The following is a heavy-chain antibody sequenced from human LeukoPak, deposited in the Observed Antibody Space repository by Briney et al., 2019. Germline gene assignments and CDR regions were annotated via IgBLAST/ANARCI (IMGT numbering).Heavy chain of an antibody. CDR2: INHSGST. D-gene: IGHD5-18*01. V-gene: IGHV4-34*01. CDR1: GGSFSGYY. J-gene: IGHJ3*02. CDR3: AKQGYSYGYGAFDI. Sequence: SETLSLTCAVYGGSFSGYYWSWIRQPPGKGLEWIGEINHSGSTNYNPSLKSRVTISVDTSKNQFSLKLSSVTAADTALYYCAKQGYSYGYGAFDIWGQGTMATVSS.